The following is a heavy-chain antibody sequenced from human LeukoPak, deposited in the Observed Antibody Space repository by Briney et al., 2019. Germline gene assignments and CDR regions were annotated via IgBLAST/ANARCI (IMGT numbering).Heavy chain of an antibody. CDR2: INPSGGST. CDR3: ARTMTTVTDFDY. V-gene: IGHV1-46*01. D-gene: IGHD4-11*01. Sequence: GASEKVSCKASGYTFTSSYMHWVRQAPRHGREWMGIINPSGGSTSYAQKFQGRVTMTRDMSTSTVYMELSSLRSEDTAVYYCARTMTTVTDFDYWGQGTLVTVSS. J-gene: IGHJ4*02. CDR1: GYTFTSSY.